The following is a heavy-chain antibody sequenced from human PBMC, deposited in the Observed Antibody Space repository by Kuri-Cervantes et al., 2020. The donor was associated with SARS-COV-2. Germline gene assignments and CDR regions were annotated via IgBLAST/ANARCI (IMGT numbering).Heavy chain of an antibody. CDR1: GFTFSSYS. CDR3: ARDRSSNWFSTRVAFDI. V-gene: IGHV3-21*01. D-gene: IGHD6-13*01. CDR2: ISSSTSYI. Sequence: GESLKISCAASGFTFSSYSINWVRQAPGKGLEWVSSISSSTSYIYYEDSVKGRFTIYRDNAKNSLYLQMNSLRDEDTAIYYCARDRSSNWFSTRVAFDIWGQGTMVTVSS. J-gene: IGHJ3*02.